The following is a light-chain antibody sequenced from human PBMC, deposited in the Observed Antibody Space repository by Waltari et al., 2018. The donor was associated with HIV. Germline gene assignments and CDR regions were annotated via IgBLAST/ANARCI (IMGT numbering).Light chain of an antibody. Sequence: DLQTTESPSSMSAFVGDRVTITCRASQSISTYLKWCQQKPGKAPKLLIYEASSLQSGVPSRFSGSGSGTDFTLTISGLQPEDFAIYYCQQTYTTPYTFGQGTKLEI. CDR1: QSISTY. J-gene: IGKJ2*01. V-gene: IGKV1-39*01. CDR2: EAS. CDR3: QQTYTTPYT.